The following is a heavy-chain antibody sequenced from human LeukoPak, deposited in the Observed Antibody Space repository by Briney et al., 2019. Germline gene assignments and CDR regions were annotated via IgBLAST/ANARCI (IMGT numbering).Heavy chain of an antibody. CDR1: GYTFTSYA. CDR2: INTNTGNP. J-gene: IGHJ4*02. V-gene: IGHV7-4-1*02. CDR3: AKQGPGYCGGTSCYGVDY. Sequence: ASEKVSCKASGYTFTSYAMNWVRQAPGQGLEWMGWINTNTGNPTYAQGFTGRFVFSLDTSVSTAYPQISSLKAEDTAVYYCAKQGPGYCGGTSCYGVDYWGQGTLVTVSS. D-gene: IGHD2-2*01.